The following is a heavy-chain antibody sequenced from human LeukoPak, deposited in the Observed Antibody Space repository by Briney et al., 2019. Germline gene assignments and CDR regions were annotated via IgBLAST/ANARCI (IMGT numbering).Heavy chain of an antibody. Sequence: SETLSLTCTVSGGSISSYYWSWIRQPPGKGLEWIGYIYYSGSTNYNPSLKSRVTISVDTSKNQFSLKLSSVTAADTAVYYCTRTSECSGGSCKQDGAYYFDYWGQGTLVTVSS. CDR3: TRTSECSGGSCKQDGAYYFDY. CDR1: GGSISSYY. D-gene: IGHD2-15*01. CDR2: IYYSGST. J-gene: IGHJ4*02. V-gene: IGHV4-59*01.